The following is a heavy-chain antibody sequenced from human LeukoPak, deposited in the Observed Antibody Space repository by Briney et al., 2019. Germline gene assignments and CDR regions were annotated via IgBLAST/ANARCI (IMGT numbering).Heavy chain of an antibody. V-gene: IGHV4-59*08. Sequence: SETLSLTCTVSGGSISSYYWSWIRQPPGKGLEWIGYIYYSGSTYYNPSLKSRVTISVDTSKNQFSLKLSSVTAADTAVSYCARNKRGSYCGGDCLDYWGQGTLVTVSS. D-gene: IGHD2-21*02. CDR1: GGSISSYY. CDR3: ARNKRGSYCGGDCLDY. J-gene: IGHJ4*02. CDR2: IYYSGST.